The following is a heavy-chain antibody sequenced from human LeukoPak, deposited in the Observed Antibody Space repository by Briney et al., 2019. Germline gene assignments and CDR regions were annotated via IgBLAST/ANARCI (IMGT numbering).Heavy chain of an antibody. CDR3: ARTTEAHSWRTRYYDYYMDV. Sequence: SETLSLTCTVSGGSISSYYWSWIRQPPGKGLKWIGYIYYIRSTNYHPSLTSRVTISVDTSKNQFSLKLSSVTAADTAVYYCARTTEAHSWRTRYYDYYMDVWGKGTTVTVSS. J-gene: IGHJ6*03. CDR2: IYYIRST. V-gene: IGHV4-59*01. CDR1: GGSISSYY. D-gene: IGHD6-13*01.